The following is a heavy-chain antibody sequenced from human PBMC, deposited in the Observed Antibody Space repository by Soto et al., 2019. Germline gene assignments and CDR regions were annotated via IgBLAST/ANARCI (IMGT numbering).Heavy chain of an antibody. CDR1: GFSLSNTVMG. CDR3: ARILDYGGNFYYFDY. Sequence: QVTLKESGPVLVKPTETLTLTCTVSGFSLSNTVMGVSWIRQPPGMALEWLAHIFSNDEKSYNTSLQSRLTSSKDTSKSQVVLTLTNMDPVDTATYYCARILDYGGNFYYFDYWGQGTLVTVSS. CDR2: IFSNDEK. D-gene: IGHD4-17*01. V-gene: IGHV2-26*01. J-gene: IGHJ4*02.